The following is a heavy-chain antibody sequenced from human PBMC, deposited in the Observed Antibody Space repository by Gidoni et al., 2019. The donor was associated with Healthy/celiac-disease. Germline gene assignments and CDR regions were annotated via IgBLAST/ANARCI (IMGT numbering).Heavy chain of an antibody. CDR1: GFPFSRCA. CDR3: AKGGDIVVVRHYGMDV. D-gene: IGHD2-2*01. Sequence: EVQLLESGGGLVQPGGSLRLSCAASGFPFSRCAMSWVRQAPGKGLGWVSAISGSGGSTYYADSVKGRFTISRDNSKNTLYLQMNSLRAEDTAVYYCAKGGDIVVVRHYGMDVWGQGTTVTVSS. J-gene: IGHJ6*02. CDR2: ISGSGGST. V-gene: IGHV3-23*01.